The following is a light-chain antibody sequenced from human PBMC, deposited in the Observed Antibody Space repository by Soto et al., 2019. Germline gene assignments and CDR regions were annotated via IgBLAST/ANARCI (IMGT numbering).Light chain of an antibody. J-gene: IGKJ5*01. Sequence: EIVLTQSPGTLSLSPGARAPLSCRANQSVANDLAWYQHKPGQAPRLLTHGASTRATGIPARFSGVGSGTEFTLTISSLQSEDFAVYYCQQYNKWPQTFGQGTRLEIK. CDR1: QSVAND. CDR2: GAS. CDR3: QQYNKWPQT. V-gene: IGKV3-15*01.